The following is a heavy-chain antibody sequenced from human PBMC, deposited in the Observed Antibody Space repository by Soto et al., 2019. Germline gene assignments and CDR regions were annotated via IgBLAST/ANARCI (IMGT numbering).Heavy chain of an antibody. CDR2: ISSSSSYT. CDR1: EFTFSDYY. D-gene: IGHD6-13*01. Sequence: QVQLVESGGGLVKPGGSLRLSCAASEFTFSDYYMSWIRQAPGKGLEWVSYISSSSSYTNYADSVKGRFTISRDNSKNSLYLQMNSLRAEDTAVYYCARTIAAAGGRRYFDLWGRGTLVTVSS. V-gene: IGHV3-11*05. CDR3: ARTIAAAGGRRYFDL. J-gene: IGHJ2*01.